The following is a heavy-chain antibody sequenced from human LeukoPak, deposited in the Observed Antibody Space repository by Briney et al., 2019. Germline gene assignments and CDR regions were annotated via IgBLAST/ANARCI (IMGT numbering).Heavy chain of an antibody. Sequence: GASVKVSCKASGYTLTSYDINWVRQATGQGLEWMGWMNPNSGNTGYAQKFQGRVTMTRNTSISTAYMELSSLRSEDTAVYYCAREAPMSGSYFYYFDYGGQGTLVTVSS. V-gene: IGHV1-8*01. CDR3: AREAPMSGSYFYYFDY. D-gene: IGHD3-10*01. J-gene: IGHJ4*02. CDR2: MNPNSGNT. CDR1: GYTLTSYD.